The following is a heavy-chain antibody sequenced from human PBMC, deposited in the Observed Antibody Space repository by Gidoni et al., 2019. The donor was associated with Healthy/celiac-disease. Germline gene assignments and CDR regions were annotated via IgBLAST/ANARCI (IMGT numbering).Heavy chain of an antibody. Sequence: EVQLVESGGGLVKPGGSLRLSCAASGFTFSSYSMTGVRQAPGEGLEWVSSISSSSSYIYYADSVKGRFNISRDNAKNSLYLQMNSLRAEDTAVYYCARDREHCSSTSCYFPDAFDIWGQGTMVTVSS. D-gene: IGHD2-2*01. V-gene: IGHV3-21*01. CDR2: ISSSSSYI. J-gene: IGHJ3*02. CDR1: GFTFSSYS. CDR3: ARDREHCSSTSCYFPDAFDI.